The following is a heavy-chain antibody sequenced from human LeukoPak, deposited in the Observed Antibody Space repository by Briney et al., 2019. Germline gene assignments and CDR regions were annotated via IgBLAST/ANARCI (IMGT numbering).Heavy chain of an antibody. D-gene: IGHD3-10*01. CDR3: ARESRITMVRGVIAWFDP. CDR2: IYYSGST. V-gene: IGHV4-59*12. Sequence: SETLSLTCTVSGASISYYYWSWIRQAPGKGLEWIGYIYYSGSTNYNPSLKSRVTISVDTSKNQFSLKLSSVTAADTAVYYCARESRITMVRGVIAWFDPWGQGTLVTVSS. J-gene: IGHJ5*02. CDR1: GASISYYY.